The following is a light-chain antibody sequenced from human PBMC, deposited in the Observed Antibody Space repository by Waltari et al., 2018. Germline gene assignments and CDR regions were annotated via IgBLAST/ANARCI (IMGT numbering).Light chain of an antibody. V-gene: IGLV2-14*03. CDR2: DVS. J-gene: IGLJ2*01. CDR3: SSYRSNSPVV. Sequence: QSALTQPASVSGSPGQSITISCTGTSSHVGGNNFVSWYQQHPGKAPKLMIHDVSNRPSGVSNRFSGSKSGNTASLTIYGLQAEDEADYHCSSYRSNSPVVFGGGTKLTVL. CDR1: SSHVGGNNF.